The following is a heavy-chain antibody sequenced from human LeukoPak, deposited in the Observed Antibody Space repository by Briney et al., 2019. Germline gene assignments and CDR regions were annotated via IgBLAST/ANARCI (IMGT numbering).Heavy chain of an antibody. CDR1: GFTFSSYS. D-gene: IGHD3-3*01. J-gene: IGHJ3*02. V-gene: IGHV3-48*01. Sequence: PGGSLRLSCAASGFTFSSYSMNWVRQAPGKGLEWVSYIISSSSTIYYADSVKGRFTISRDNAKNSLYLQMNSLRAEDTAVYYCARERGYDFWSGYYSRAPNAFDIWGQGTMVTVSS. CDR3: ARERGYDFWSGYYSRAPNAFDI. CDR2: IISSSSTI.